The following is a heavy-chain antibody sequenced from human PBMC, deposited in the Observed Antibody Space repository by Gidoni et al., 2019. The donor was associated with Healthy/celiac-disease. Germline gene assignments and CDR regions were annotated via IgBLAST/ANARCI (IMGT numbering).Heavy chain of an antibody. CDR1: GFTFDDYA. CDR2: ISWNSGSI. CDR3: AKRSHYGDSHIGAFDI. Sequence: EVQLVESGGGLVQPGRSLRLSCAASGFTFDDYAMHWVRQAPGKGLGWVSGISWNSGSIGYADSVKGRFTISRDNAKNSLYLQMNSLRAEDTALYYCAKRSHYGDSHIGAFDIWGQGTMVTVSS. D-gene: IGHD4-17*01. V-gene: IGHV3-9*01. J-gene: IGHJ3*02.